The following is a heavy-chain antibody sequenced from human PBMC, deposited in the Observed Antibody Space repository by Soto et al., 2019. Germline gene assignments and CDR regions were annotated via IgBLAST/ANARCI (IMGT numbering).Heavy chain of an antibody. V-gene: IGHV4-59*03. Sequence: QVQLQESGPGLVKPSETLSLTCTVSGGSITNYYWTWIRQPPGKGLEWIGYIYYSGTTNYNPSLKSRVTISVDTSKNQFSLKLTSVTAADTAVYYCALYCSSTSCYGQGDYWGQGTLVTVSS. CDR2: IYYSGTT. D-gene: IGHD2-2*01. J-gene: IGHJ4*02. CDR3: ALYCSSTSCYGQGDY. CDR1: GGSITNYY.